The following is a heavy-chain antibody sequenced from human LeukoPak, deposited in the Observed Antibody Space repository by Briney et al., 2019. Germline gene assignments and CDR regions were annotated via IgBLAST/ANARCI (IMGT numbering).Heavy chain of an antibody. J-gene: IGHJ2*01. CDR2: IYWNDDK. D-gene: IGHD3-10*01. Sequence: SGPTLVNPTQTLTLTCTFSGFSLSTSGAGVGWIRQPPGKALEWLALIYWNDDKRYSPSLKSRLTITEDTSKNQVVLTMTNMDPVDTATYYCAHGTFRGLQARYFDLWGRGTLVTVSS. CDR1: GFSLSTSGAG. V-gene: IGHV2-5*01. CDR3: AHGTFRGLQARYFDL.